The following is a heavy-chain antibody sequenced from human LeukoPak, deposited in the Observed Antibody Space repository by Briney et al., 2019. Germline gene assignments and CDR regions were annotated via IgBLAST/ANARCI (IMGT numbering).Heavy chain of an antibody. Sequence: ASVKVSCKASGYTFTGYYMHWVRQAPGQGLEWMGWINPNSGGTNYAQEFQGRVTMTRDTSISTAYMELSRLRSDDTAVYYCAGRSTGTTIRQDAFDIWGQGTMVTVSS. J-gene: IGHJ3*02. V-gene: IGHV1-2*02. CDR3: AGRSTGTTIRQDAFDI. CDR1: GYTFTGYY. CDR2: INPNSGGT. D-gene: IGHD1-1*01.